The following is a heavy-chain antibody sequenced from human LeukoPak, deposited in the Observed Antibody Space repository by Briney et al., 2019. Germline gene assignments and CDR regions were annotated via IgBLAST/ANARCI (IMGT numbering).Heavy chain of an antibody. D-gene: IGHD6-6*01. V-gene: IGHV1-69*05. CDR2: IIPIFGTA. CDR1: GGTFSSYA. J-gene: IGHJ4*02. Sequence: ASVKVSCKASGGTFSSYAISWVRQAPGQGLEWMGRIIPIFGTANYAQKFQGRVTITTDESTSTACMELSSLRSEDTAVYYCARDSSSSFAFDYWGQGTLVTVSS. CDR3: ARDSSSSFAFDY.